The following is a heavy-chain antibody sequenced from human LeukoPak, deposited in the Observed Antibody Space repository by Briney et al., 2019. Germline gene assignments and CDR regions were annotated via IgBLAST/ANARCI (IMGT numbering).Heavy chain of an antibody. CDR1: GFTFSSYA. CDR2: ISGDGDST. Sequence: GGSLRLSCAASGFTFSSYATGWVRQAPGKGLEWVSGISGDGDSTYYADAVKGRFTISRDKSMKTLYVQMNSLRVEDTAVYYCAKAGNSNWYGSNWFDPWGQGTLVTVSS. D-gene: IGHD6-13*01. V-gene: IGHV3-23*01. CDR3: AKAGNSNWYGSNWFDP. J-gene: IGHJ5*02.